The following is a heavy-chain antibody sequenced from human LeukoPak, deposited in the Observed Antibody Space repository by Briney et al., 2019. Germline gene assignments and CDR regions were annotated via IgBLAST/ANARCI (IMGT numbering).Heavy chain of an antibody. CDR2: ISYSGTT. CDR3: ARRRGDGDYRPES. D-gene: IGHD4-17*01. CDR1: GGSINNYY. Sequence: SETLSLTCTVSGGSINNYYWGWIRQPPGEGLEWIGHISYSGTTNYNPSLKSRVTISLDTSKKQFSLNLNSVTAADTAVYYCARRRGDGDYRPESWGQGTLVTVSS. J-gene: IGHJ5*02. V-gene: IGHV4-59*01.